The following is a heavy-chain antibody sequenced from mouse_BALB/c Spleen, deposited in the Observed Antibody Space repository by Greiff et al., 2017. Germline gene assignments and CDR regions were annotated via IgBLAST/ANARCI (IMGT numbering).Heavy chain of an antibody. CDR2: ISYSGST. V-gene: IGHV3-2*02. CDR1: GYSITSDYA. Sequence: DVKLVESGPGLVKPSQSLSLTCTVTGYSITSDYAWNWIRQFPGNKLEWMGYISYSGSTSYNPSLKSRISITRDTSKNQFFLQLNSVTTEDTATYYCASTGTGAMDYWGQGTSVTVSS. CDR3: ASTGTGAMDY. D-gene: IGHD4-1*02. J-gene: IGHJ4*01.